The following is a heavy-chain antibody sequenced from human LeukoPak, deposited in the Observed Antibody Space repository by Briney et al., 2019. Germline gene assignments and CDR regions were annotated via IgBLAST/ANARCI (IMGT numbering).Heavy chain of an antibody. V-gene: IGHV3-7*03. J-gene: IGHJ4*02. CDR1: GFTFSSSW. CDR2: IKQDGSEK. CDR3: ARDNPPDY. Sequence: GGSLRLSCVASGFTFSSSWMSWVRQAPGKGLEWVANIKQDGSEKSYVESVRGRFTISRDNAKNSLYPQLNSLRAEDTALYYCARDNPPDYWGQGTLVTVSS.